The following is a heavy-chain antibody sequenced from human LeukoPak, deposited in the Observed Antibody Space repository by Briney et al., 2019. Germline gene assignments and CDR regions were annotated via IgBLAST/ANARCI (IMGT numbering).Heavy chain of an antibody. D-gene: IGHD6-13*01. CDR2: ISSNGGRT. J-gene: IGHJ3*02. CDR1: GFTFSSYA. V-gene: IGHV3-64*01. CDR3: ARGGSNDAFDI. Sequence: PGGSLRLSCAASGFTFSSYAMHWVRQAPGKGLEYVSAISSNGGRTYYANSVKGRFTISRDNSKNTLYLQMGSLRAEDMAVYYCARGGSNDAFDIWGQGTMATVSS.